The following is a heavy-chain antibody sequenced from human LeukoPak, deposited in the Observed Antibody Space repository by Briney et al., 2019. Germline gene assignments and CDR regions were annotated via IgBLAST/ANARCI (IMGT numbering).Heavy chain of an antibody. V-gene: IGHV1-2*06. D-gene: IGHD2-2*01. Sequence: ASVKVSCRASGYTSTGYHIHWVRQAPGQGLEWMGRINPNSGDTNYAQNLQGRVTMTRDTSINTAYMELSRLRSDDTAVYYCARDYCSSTSCLFDYWGQGTLVTVSS. CDR1: GYTSTGYH. CDR2: INPNSGDT. CDR3: ARDYCSSTSCLFDY. J-gene: IGHJ4*02.